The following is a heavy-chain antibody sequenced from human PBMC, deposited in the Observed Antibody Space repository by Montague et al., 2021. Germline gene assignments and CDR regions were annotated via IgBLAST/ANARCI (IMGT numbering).Heavy chain of an antibody. J-gene: IGHJ6*02. Sequence: SETLSLTCTVSGGSISSSSYYWGWIRQPPGKGLEWIGSIYYSGSTYYNPSLKSRVTISVDTSKNQCSLKLSSVTAADTAVYYCARHVIGNYGMDVWGQGSPGHRLL. CDR3: ARHVIGNYGMDV. D-gene: IGHD3-16*02. CDR2: IYYSGST. V-gene: IGHV4-39*01. CDR1: GGSISSSSYY.